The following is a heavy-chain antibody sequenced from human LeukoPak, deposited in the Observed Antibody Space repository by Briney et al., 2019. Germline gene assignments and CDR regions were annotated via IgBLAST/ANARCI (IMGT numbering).Heavy chain of an antibody. Sequence: PSETLSLTCTVSGGSMSTYYWSWIRQPPGKGLECIGYISYSGSTNYNPSLKSRVTISVDTSKNQCSLKVTSVTAADTAVYYCARRRGWYPVDYWGQGTLVTVSS. CDR2: ISYSGST. D-gene: IGHD6-19*01. CDR1: GGSMSTYY. CDR3: ARRRGWYPVDY. V-gene: IGHV4-59*08. J-gene: IGHJ4*02.